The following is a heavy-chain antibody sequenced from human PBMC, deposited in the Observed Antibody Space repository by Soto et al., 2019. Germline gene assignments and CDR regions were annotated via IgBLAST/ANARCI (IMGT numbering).Heavy chain of an antibody. CDR2: IKSKTDGGTT. CDR3: TTALYLWFDWDFDY. V-gene: IGHV3-15*07. CDR1: GFTFSNAW. Sequence: EVQLVESGGGLVKPGGSLRLSCAASGFTFSNAWMNWVRQAPGKGLEWVVRIKSKTDGGTTDYVAPVKGRLTISIDDSKNTLYLQMNSLKTEDTAVYYCTTALYLWFDWDFDYWGQGTLVTVSS. J-gene: IGHJ4*02. D-gene: IGHD3-10*01.